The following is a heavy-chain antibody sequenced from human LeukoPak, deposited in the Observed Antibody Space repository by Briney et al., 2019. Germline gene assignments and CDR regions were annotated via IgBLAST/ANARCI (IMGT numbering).Heavy chain of an antibody. CDR2: IYYSGST. CDR3: ARPNKQWLPTI. CDR1: GGSISSSSYY. V-gene: IGHV4-39*01. Sequence: SETLSLTCTVSGGSISSSSYYWGWIRQPPGKGLEWLGSIYYSGSTYYNPSLKSRVTISVDTSKNQFSLKLSSVTAADTAVYYCARPNKQWLPTIWGQGTLVTVSS. J-gene: IGHJ4*02. D-gene: IGHD6-19*01.